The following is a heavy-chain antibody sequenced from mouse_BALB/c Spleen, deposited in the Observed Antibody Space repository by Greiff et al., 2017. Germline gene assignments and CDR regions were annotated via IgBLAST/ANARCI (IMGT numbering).Heavy chain of an antibody. CDR1: GYTFTSSY. D-gene: IGHD1-1*01. CDR2: INPSNGGT. V-gene: IGHV1S81*02. Sequence: QVQLQQSGAELVKPGASVKLSCKASGYTFTSSYMYWVKQRPGQGLEWIGEINPSNGGTNFNEKFKSKATLTVDKSSSTAYMQLSSLTSEDSAVYYCTRRGTVVATPYYYAMDYWGQGTSVTVAS. CDR3: TRRGTVVATPYYYAMDY. J-gene: IGHJ4*01.